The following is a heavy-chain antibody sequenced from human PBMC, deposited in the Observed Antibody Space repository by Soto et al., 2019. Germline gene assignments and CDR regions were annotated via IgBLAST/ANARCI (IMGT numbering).Heavy chain of an antibody. CDR3: ARGASVLIPAAQPSRFDS. CDR1: GYSFMKYG. Sequence: ASVKVSCKGFGYSFMKYGINWVRQAPGQGLEWVGWISPYSGYTHSAQKFHGRLTLTTDTAASTAYMELRILRSADTALYYCARGASVLIPAAQPSRFDSWGQGTLVTVSS. CDR2: ISPYSGYT. D-gene: IGHD2-2*01. J-gene: IGHJ4*02. V-gene: IGHV1-18*01.